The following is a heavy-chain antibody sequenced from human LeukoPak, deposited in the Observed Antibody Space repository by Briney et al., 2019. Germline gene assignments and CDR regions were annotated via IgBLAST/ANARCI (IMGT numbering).Heavy chain of an antibody. D-gene: IGHD3-10*01. J-gene: IGHJ6*03. CDR2: IYYCGST. V-gene: IGHV4-59*11. CDR3: ARAGSDPHYYYYYHMDV. CDR1: GRSISSHY. Sequence: ADPLSLLCSVWGRSISSHYGRWIRQPPGKRREWIGYIYYCGSTNYNPSRRSGVSISVDTSKNQFSLEQTSVAAADTAVYYCARAGSDPHYYYYYHMDVWGKGTPVTVSS.